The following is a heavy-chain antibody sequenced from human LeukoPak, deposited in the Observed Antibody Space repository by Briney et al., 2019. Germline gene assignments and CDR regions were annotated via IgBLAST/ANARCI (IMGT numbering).Heavy chain of an antibody. CDR2: INHSGST. CDR1: GGSFSGYY. D-gene: IGHD1-26*01. Sequence: PSETLSLTCAVYGGSFSGYYWSWIRQPPGKGLEWIGEINHSGSTNYNPSLKSRVTISVDTSKNQFSLKLSSVTAADTAVYYCARDRGGASVSGSYYGGDYFDYWGQGTLVTVSS. CDR3: ARDRGGASVSGSYYGGDYFDY. J-gene: IGHJ4*02. V-gene: IGHV4-34*01.